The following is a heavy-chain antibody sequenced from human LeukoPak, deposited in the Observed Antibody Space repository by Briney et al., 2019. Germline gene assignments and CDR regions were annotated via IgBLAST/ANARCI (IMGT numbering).Heavy chain of an antibody. D-gene: IGHD5-18*01. V-gene: IGHV4-34*01. CDR2: INHSGST. J-gene: IGHJ4*02. Sequence: GSLRLSCAASGFTFSSYAMHWVRQPPGKGLEWIGEINHSGSTNYNPSLKSRVTISVDTSKNQFSLKLSSVTAADTAVYYCARTGYSYGYFNSARFDYWGQGTLVTVSS. CDR1: GFTFSSYA. CDR3: ARTGYSYGYFNSARFDY.